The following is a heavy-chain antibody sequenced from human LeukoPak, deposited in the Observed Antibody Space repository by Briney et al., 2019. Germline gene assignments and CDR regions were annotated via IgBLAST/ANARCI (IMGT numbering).Heavy chain of an antibody. CDR3: ARDLGHFEVDY. Sequence: SETLSLTCTVSGVSISSSGYYWGWTRQFPGEALEWIGSVSYTGSTYYNPSLKSRVTVSADTSKNQYSLKLTSVTAADTAVYYCARDLGHFEVDYWGQGTLVTVAS. J-gene: IGHJ4*02. CDR2: VSYTGST. D-gene: IGHD3-9*01. CDR1: GVSISSSGYY. V-gene: IGHV4-39*07.